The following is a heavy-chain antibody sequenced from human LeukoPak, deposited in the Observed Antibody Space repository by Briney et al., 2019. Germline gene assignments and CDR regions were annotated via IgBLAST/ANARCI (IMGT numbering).Heavy chain of an antibody. CDR2: ISWNSGSI. D-gene: IGHD3-22*01. CDR1: GFTFDDYA. V-gene: IGHV3-9*01. CDR3: AKGGGSGYWEDPVHYFDY. Sequence: GGSLRLSCAASGFTFDDYAMHWVRQAPGQGLEWVSGISWNSGSIGYADSVKGRFTISRDNAKNSLYLQMNSLRAEDTALYYCAKGGGSGYWEDPVHYFDYWGQGTLVTVSS. J-gene: IGHJ4*02.